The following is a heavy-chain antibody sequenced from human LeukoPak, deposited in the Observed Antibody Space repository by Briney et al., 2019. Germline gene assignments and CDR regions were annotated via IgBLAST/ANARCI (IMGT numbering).Heavy chain of an antibody. CDR3: ARDFGGYDSSLTLDY. J-gene: IGHJ4*02. V-gene: IGHV1-18*01. Sequence: GASVKVSCKASGYTFTSYGISWVRQAPGQGLEWMGWISAYNGNTNYAQKLQGRVTMTTDTSTSTAYMELRSLRSDDTAVYYCARDFGGYDSSLTLDYWGQGTLVTVSS. CDR2: ISAYNGNT. CDR1: GYTFTSYG. D-gene: IGHD3-22*01.